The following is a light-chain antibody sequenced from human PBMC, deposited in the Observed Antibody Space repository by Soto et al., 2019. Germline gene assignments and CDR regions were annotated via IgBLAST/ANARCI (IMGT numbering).Light chain of an antibody. J-gene: IGKJ1*01. CDR1: QSVSSN. CDR2: GAS. Sequence: EIVMTQSPATLSVSPGERATLSCRASQSVSSNLAWYQQKPGQAPRLLIYGASTRATGVPARFSGSGSGTEFTLTISSLQSEDIAVYSCQQYNNWPWTFGQGTKVDIK. CDR3: QQYNNWPWT. V-gene: IGKV3-15*01.